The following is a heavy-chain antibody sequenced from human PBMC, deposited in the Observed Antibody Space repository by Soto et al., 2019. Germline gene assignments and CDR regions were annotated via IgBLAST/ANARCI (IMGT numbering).Heavy chain of an antibody. CDR2: ISYDGSHK. CDR1: GFTFTNYG. CDR3: AKDKGGMVHDY. D-gene: IGHD3-10*01. Sequence: PGGSLRLSCAASGFTFTNYGMHWVRQAPGKGLEWVAVISYDGSHKYYADSVKGRFSISRDTSNNTVYLQMNSLRVEDTAVYYCAKDKGGMVHDYWGQGTLVTVSS. V-gene: IGHV3-30*18. J-gene: IGHJ4*02.